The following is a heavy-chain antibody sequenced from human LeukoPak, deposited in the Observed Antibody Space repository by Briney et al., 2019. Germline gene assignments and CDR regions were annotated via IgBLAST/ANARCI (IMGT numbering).Heavy chain of an antibody. Sequence: SETLSLTCAVYGGSFSGYYWSWIRQPPGKVLEWIGEINDSGSTNYNPSLKSRVTISVDTSKNQFSLKLSSVTAADTAVYYCARDGYCSSGSCYSHYYYGMDVWGQGTTVTVSS. CDR3: ARDGYCSSGSCYSHYYYGMDV. V-gene: IGHV4-34*01. CDR2: INDSGST. J-gene: IGHJ6*02. CDR1: GGSFSGYY. D-gene: IGHD2-15*01.